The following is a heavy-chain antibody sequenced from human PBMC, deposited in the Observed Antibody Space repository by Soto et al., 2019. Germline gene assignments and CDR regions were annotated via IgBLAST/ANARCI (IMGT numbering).Heavy chain of an antibody. CDR2: ISGSGGYT. D-gene: IGHD2-15*01. CDR3: AKWTVVVVAATRGGYFDY. V-gene: IGHV3-23*01. J-gene: IGHJ4*02. Sequence: EVQLLESGGGLVQPGGSLRLSCAASGFTFSSYAMSWVRQAPGKGLEWVSVISGSGGYTYYADSVKGRFTISRDNSKNTLYLQMNSLRADDTAVYYCAKWTVVVVAATRGGYFDYWGQGTLVTVSS. CDR1: GFTFSSYA.